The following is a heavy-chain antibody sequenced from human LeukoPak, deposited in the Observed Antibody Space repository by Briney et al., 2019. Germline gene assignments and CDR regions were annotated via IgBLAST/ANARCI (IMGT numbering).Heavy chain of an antibody. Sequence: PGGSLRLSCAASGFTFSSYAMHWVRQAPGKGLEWVSAISGSGGSIYYADSVKGRFTISRDNAKNSLYLQMNSLRAEDTAVYYCARAYESSGVVYYYYYYMDVWGKGTTVTVSS. V-gene: IGHV3-48*01. CDR2: ISGSGGSI. J-gene: IGHJ6*03. D-gene: IGHD3-3*01. CDR3: ARAYESSGVVYYYYYYMDV. CDR1: GFTFSSYA.